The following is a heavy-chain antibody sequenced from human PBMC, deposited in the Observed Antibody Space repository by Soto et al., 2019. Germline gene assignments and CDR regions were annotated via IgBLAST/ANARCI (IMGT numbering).Heavy chain of an antibody. CDR3: AKRKYFPSTTCFDY. Sequence: ELQLVESGGALVQPGGSLRLSCAASGFTVSISYMSWVRQVPGKGLEWVSIVYSDGKAYYADSVKGRFTVSTDNSKNTLFLQMSSLRAEDTAVYYCAKRKYFPSTTCFDYWGQGTLVTVSS. V-gene: IGHV3-66*01. J-gene: IGHJ4*02. CDR1: GFTVSISY. CDR2: VYSDGKA. D-gene: IGHD2-2*01.